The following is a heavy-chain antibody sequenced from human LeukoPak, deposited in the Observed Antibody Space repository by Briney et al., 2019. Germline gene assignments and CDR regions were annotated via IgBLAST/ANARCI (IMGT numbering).Heavy chain of an antibody. CDR2: ISHIGST. Sequence: SETLSLTCTVSGGSISSSSYYWGWIRTPPGKGLERFGSISHIGSTHYNPSLQSRVTISVDTSKNQFSLQQRSVTAADTAVYYCARSQARLGWFDPWGQGTLVSVSS. V-gene: IGHV4-39*07. CDR3: ARSQARLGWFDP. CDR1: GGSISSSSYY. D-gene: IGHD6-19*01. J-gene: IGHJ5*02.